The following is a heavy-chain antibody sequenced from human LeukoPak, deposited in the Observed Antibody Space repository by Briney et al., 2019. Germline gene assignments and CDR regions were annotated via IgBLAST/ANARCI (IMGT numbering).Heavy chain of an antibody. CDR1: GYTFTGYY. CDR3: ARGARELLRVFDY. J-gene: IGHJ4*02. CDR2: INPNSGGT. V-gene: IGHV1-2*02. D-gene: IGHD1-26*01. Sequence: ASVKVSCQASGYTFTGYYMHWVRQTPGQGLEWMGWINPNSGGTNYAQKFQGRVTMTRDTSISTAYMELSRLRSDDTAVYYCARGARELLRVFDYWGQGTLVTVSS.